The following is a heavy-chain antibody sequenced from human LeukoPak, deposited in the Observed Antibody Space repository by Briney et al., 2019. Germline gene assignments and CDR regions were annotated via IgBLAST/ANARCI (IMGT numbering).Heavy chain of an antibody. Sequence: QAGGSLRLSCAASGFTFSSYDMHWVRQATGKGLEWVSAIGTAGDTYYPGSVKSRFTISRENAKNSLYLQMNSLRAGDTAVYYCARNPDVWQGYYYYGMDVWGQGTTVTVSS. CDR1: GFTFSSYD. J-gene: IGHJ6*02. CDR2: IGTAGDT. CDR3: ARNPDVWQGYYYYGMDV. V-gene: IGHV3-13*01.